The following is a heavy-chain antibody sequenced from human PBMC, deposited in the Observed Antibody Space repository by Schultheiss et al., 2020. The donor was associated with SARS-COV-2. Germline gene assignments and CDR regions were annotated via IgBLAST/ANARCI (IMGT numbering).Heavy chain of an antibody. Sequence: GESLKISCSASGFTFSSYSMNWVRQAPGKGLEWVSAISGSGGSTYYADSVKGRFTISRDNSKNTLYLQMNSLRAEDTAVYYCAKDVEYSSSSTAFDYWGQGTLVTVSS. CDR3: AKDVEYSSSSTAFDY. V-gene: IGHV3-23*01. CDR1: GFTFSSYS. CDR2: ISGSGGST. D-gene: IGHD6-6*01. J-gene: IGHJ4*02.